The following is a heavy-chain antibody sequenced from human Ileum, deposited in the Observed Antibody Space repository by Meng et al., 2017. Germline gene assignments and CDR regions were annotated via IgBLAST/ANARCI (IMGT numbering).Heavy chain of an antibody. CDR1: EFTFNNFA. J-gene: IGHJ4*02. CDR2: LSASGRTP. Sequence: ESGGGRVQPGGSRTLSGVGSEFTFNNFAMTWVRQTPGKGLEWVASLSASGRTPEYADSVKGRFTVSRDNSKNALFLHMTNLRVADTALYSCAKGISVIPTAFDHWGQGTLVTVSS. D-gene: IGHD2/OR15-2a*01. V-gene: IGHV3-23*01. CDR3: AKGISVIPTAFDH.